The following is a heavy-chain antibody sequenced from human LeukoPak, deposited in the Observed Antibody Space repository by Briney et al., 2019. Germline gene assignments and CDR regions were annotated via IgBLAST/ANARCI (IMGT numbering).Heavy chain of an antibody. D-gene: IGHD6-19*01. Sequence: PGGSLRLSCAPPGFTFSIYAMSWVRQPPGKGLEWVSTISGSGGDAYYADSVKGRFTISRDNSKNTLYLQMNSLRAEDTAVYYWAKSRYSSGWDYFDYCGQGTLVTVSS. V-gene: IGHV3-23*01. CDR2: ISGSGGDA. CDR3: AKSRYSSGWDYFDY. CDR1: GFTFSIYA. J-gene: IGHJ4*02.